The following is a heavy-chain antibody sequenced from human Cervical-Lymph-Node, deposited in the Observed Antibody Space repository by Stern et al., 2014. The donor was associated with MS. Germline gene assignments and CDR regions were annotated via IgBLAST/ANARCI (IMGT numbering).Heavy chain of an antibody. CDR3: AKGGSGSYLD. J-gene: IGHJ4*02. CDR1: GFVFRRYA. CDR2: ISYDGRDK. D-gene: IGHD1-26*01. Sequence: VQLVESGAGVVQPGRSLRLSCEASGFVFRRYALPWVRPAPGKGLEWVAHISYDGRDKYYTDSVKGRFTVSRDNSNNTVDLEMNSLRLEDTAVYYCAKGGSGSYLDWGQGSLVTVSS. V-gene: IGHV3-30*04.